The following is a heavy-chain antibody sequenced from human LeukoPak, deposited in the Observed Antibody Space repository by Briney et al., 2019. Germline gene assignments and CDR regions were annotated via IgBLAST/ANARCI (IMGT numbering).Heavy chain of an antibody. CDR2: IKEDGSES. CDR3: AKGFWSGYSGAAFDI. J-gene: IGHJ3*02. CDR1: GFNFGEFW. D-gene: IGHD3-3*01. V-gene: IGHV3-7*03. Sequence: PGGSLRLSFAASGFNFGEFWMAWVRQTPGMGLQWVADIKEDGSESFYVDSVKGRFTISRDNAKNSLYLQMNSLRAEDMALYYCAKGFWSGYSGAAFDIWGQGTMVTVSS.